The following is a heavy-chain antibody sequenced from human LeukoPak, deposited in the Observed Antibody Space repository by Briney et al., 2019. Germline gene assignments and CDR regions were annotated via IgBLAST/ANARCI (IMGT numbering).Heavy chain of an antibody. CDR1: GFTFSSYA. V-gene: IGHV3-30-3*01. CDR2: ISYDGSNK. CDR3: ARVGAGSGYQDY. J-gene: IGHJ4*02. D-gene: IGHD3-22*01. Sequence: EGSLRLSCAASGFTFSSYAMHWVRQAPGKGLEWVAVISYDGSNKYYADSVKGRFTISRDNSKNTLYLQMNSLRAEDTAVYYCARVGAGSGYQDYWGQGTLVTVSS.